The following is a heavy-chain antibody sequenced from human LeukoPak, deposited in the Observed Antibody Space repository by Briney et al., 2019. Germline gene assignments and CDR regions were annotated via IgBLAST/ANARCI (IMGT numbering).Heavy chain of an antibody. CDR3: ARHFGRLSSFFID. CDR2: IYYSGST. CDR1: GGSISSSSYY. J-gene: IGHJ4*02. D-gene: IGHD3/OR15-3a*01. V-gene: IGHV4-39*01. Sequence: SETLSLTCTVSGGSISSSSYYWGWIRQPPGKGLEWIGSIYYSGSTYCNPSLKSRVTISVDTSKNQFSLKLSSVTAADTAVYYCARHFGRLSSFFIDWGQGTLVTVSS.